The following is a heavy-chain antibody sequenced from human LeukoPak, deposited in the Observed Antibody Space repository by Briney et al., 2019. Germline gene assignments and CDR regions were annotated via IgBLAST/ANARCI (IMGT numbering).Heavy chain of an antibody. Sequence: SVKVSCKASGGTFSSYAISWVRQAPGQGLEWMGGIIPIFGTANYAQKFQGRVTITADKSTSTAYMELSSLRSEDTAVYYCAREKDGYNIMDYWGQGTLVTVSS. D-gene: IGHD5-24*01. J-gene: IGHJ4*02. CDR1: GGTFSSYA. V-gene: IGHV1-69*06. CDR3: AREKDGYNIMDY. CDR2: IIPIFGTA.